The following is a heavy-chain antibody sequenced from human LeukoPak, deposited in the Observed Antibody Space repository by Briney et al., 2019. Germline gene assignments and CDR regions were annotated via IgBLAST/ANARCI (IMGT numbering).Heavy chain of an antibody. CDR3: ARDRTYYYDSSGPWFDP. J-gene: IGHJ5*02. D-gene: IGHD3-22*01. CDR2: ISAYNGNT. Sequence: ASVKVSCKASGYTFTSYGISWVRQAPGQGLEWMGWISAYNGNTNYAQKLQGRVTMTTDTTTSTAYMELRSLRSDDTAVYYCARDRTYYYDSSGPWFDPWGQGTLVTVSS. CDR1: GYTFTSYG. V-gene: IGHV1-18*01.